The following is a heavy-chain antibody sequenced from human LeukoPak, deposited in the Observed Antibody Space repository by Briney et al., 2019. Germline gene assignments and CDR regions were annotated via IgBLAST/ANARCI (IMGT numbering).Heavy chain of an antibody. Sequence: GGSLRLSCAASGFTFSSYAMHWVRQAPGKGLEGVSGISWISGSIVYADSVKGRFTISRDNAKNSLYLQMNSLRAEDTALYYCAKLDSSDYDYIAYGMDVWGQGTTVTVSS. CDR2: ISWISGSI. CDR1: GFTFSSYA. CDR3: AKLDSSDYDYIAYGMDV. D-gene: IGHD4-11*01. J-gene: IGHJ6*02. V-gene: IGHV3-9*01.